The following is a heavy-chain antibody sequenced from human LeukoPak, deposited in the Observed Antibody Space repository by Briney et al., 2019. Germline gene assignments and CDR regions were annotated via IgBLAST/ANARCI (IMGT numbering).Heavy chain of an antibody. V-gene: IGHV4-34*01. CDR3: ARVKMKGLRLGYFDY. CDR2: INHSGST. D-gene: IGHD5-12*01. Sequence: SETLSLTCAVYGGSFSGYYWSWIRQPPGKGLGWIGEINHSGSTNYNPSLKSRVTISVDTSKNQFSLKLSSVTAADTAVYYCARVKMKGLRLGYFDYWGQGTLVTVSS. J-gene: IGHJ4*02. CDR1: GGSFSGYY.